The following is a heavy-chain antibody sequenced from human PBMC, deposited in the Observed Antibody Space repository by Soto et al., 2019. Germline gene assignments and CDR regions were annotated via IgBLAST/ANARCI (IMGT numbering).Heavy chain of an antibody. V-gene: IGHV6-1*01. CDR3: ARDRRGPPDSYGYVWAFGDFDY. CDR2: TYYRSKWYN. Sequence: SQTLSLTCAISGDSVSSNSAAWNWIRQSPSRGLEWLGRTYYRSKWYNDYEVSVKSRITINPDTSKNQFSLQLNSVTPEDTAVYYCARDRRGPPDSYGYVWAFGDFDYWGQGTLVTVSS. CDR1: GDSVSSNSAA. J-gene: IGHJ4*02. D-gene: IGHD5-18*01.